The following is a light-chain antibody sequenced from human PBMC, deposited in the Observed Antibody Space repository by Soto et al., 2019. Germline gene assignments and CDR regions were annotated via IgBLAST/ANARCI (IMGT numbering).Light chain of an antibody. CDR2: GAS. CDR1: KSFSRSY. CDR3: QQYGDSSRT. Sequence: EIVLTQSPDTLSLSPGERATLSCRASKSFSRSYLAWYQQKPGQAPRLLIYGASSRATGIPDRFSGSGSGTDFTLTISRLEPEDIAVYYCQQYGDSSRTFGQGTKLDIK. V-gene: IGKV3-20*01. J-gene: IGKJ1*01.